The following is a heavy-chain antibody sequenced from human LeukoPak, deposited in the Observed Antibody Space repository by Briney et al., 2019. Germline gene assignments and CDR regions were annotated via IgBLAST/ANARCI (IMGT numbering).Heavy chain of an antibody. J-gene: IGHJ4*02. CDR2: FDPEDGET. CDR1: GYTLSELS. Sequence: ASVKVSCKVSGYTLSELSMHWVRQAPGKGLEWMGGFDPEDGETVYAQNFQGRVTMTTDTSTSTAYMELRSLRSDDTAVYYCARYPLSYSSNWHYYFDYWGQGTLLTVSS. D-gene: IGHD6-13*01. V-gene: IGHV1-24*01. CDR3: ARYPLSYSSNWHYYFDY.